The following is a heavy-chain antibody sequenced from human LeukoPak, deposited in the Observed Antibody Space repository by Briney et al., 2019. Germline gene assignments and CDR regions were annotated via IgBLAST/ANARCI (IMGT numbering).Heavy chain of an antibody. CDR2: ITISGGST. CDR3: AKNRADFWSGVEY. CDR1: GFTFSSYA. Sequence: PGGSLRLSCAASGFTFSSYAMSWVRQAPGKGLEWASSITISGGSTYYAASVKGRFTISRDTSKNTLYLQMNSLRAEDTAIYYCAKNRADFWSGVEYWGQGTLVTVSS. D-gene: IGHD3-3*01. J-gene: IGHJ4*02. V-gene: IGHV3-23*01.